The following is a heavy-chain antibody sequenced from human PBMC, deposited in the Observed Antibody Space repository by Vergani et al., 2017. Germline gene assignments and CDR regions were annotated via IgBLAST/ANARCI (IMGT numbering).Heavy chain of an antibody. CDR3: ARLYGHDSSGSKYFDY. J-gene: IGHJ4*02. D-gene: IGHD3-22*01. Sequence: EVQLVQSGAEVKKPGESLKISCQISGYSFTNYWIGWVRQMPGKGLEWMGIIHPADSDTRYSPSFQGQVTISVDKSISTAYLQRSSLRASDSAMYYCARLYGHDSSGSKYFDYWGQGTLGTVSS. CDR1: GYSFTNYW. CDR2: IHPADSDT. V-gene: IGHV5-51*01.